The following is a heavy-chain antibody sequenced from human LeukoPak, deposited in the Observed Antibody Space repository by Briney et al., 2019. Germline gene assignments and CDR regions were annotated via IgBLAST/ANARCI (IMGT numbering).Heavy chain of an antibody. CDR3: ARRYCSGGSCVLTFDP. D-gene: IGHD2-15*01. V-gene: IGHV4-39*07. J-gene: IGHJ5*02. CDR1: GGSISSSSYY. CDR2: MYYSGST. Sequence: SETLSLTCTVSGGSISSSSYYWGWIRQPPGKGLEWIGSMYYSGSTYYNPSLKSRVTISVDTSKNQFSLKLSSVTAADTAVYYCARRYCSGGSCVLTFDPWGQGTLVTVSS.